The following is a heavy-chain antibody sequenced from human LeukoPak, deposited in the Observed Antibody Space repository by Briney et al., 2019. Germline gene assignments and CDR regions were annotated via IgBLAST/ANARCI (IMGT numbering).Heavy chain of an antibody. V-gene: IGHV3-7*03. CDR3: VRDCSSASLSSGCYYAMDV. CDR2: IKQDGSEK. CDR1: GFAFNDYW. D-gene: IGHD2-2*01. J-gene: IGHJ6*04. Sequence: GGSLRLSCAASGFAFNDYWMTWVRRAPGKGLEWVAHIKQDGSEKYYVDSLKGRFTISRDNAKYSLFLQMNSLRAEDTAVYYCVRDCSSASLSSGCYYAMDVWGKGTTVTVSS.